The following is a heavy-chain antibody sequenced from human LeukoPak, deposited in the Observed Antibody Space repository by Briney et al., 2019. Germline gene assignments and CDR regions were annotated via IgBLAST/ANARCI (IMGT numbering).Heavy chain of an antibody. V-gene: IGHV1-24*01. CDR3: ATGAMVYEY. J-gene: IGHJ4*02. CDR2: FGPQVGET. D-gene: IGHD3-10*01. CDR1: GYTLTELS. Sequence: VASVKVSCKVSGYTLTELSMHWVRQAPGKGLECMGTFGPQVGETIHSQKLQGRLKMTADTSTDTAYMEMSSLQSEDTAVYYCATGAMVYEYWGQGTLVTVSS.